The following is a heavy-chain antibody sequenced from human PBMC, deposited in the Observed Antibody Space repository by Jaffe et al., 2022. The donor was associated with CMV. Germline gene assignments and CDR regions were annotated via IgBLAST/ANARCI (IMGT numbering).Heavy chain of an antibody. V-gene: IGHV4-59*01. J-gene: IGHJ2*01. CDR3: ARDPGRLHYYDSSGVPDPRHIPTWYFDL. Sequence: QVQLQESGPGLVKPSETLSLTCTVSGGSISSYYWSWIRQPPGKGLEWIGYIYYSGSTNYNPSLKSRVTISVDTSKNQFSLKLSSVTAADTAVYYCARDPGRLHYYDSSGVPDPRHIPTWYFDLWGRGTLVTVSS. D-gene: IGHD3-22*01. CDR1: GGSISSYY. CDR2: IYYSGST.